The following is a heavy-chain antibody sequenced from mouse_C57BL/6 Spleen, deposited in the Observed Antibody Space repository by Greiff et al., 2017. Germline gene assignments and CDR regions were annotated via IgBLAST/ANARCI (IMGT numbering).Heavy chain of an antibody. Sequence: VQLQQSGPELVKPGASVKISCKASGYTFTDYYMNWVKQSHGKSLEWIGDINPNNGGTSYNQKFKGKATLTVDKSSSTAYMELRSLTSEDSAVYYCAREGMWSCDVWGTGTTVTVSS. J-gene: IGHJ1*03. CDR1: GYTFTDYY. CDR3: AREGMWSCDV. CDR2: INPNNGGT. V-gene: IGHV1-26*01.